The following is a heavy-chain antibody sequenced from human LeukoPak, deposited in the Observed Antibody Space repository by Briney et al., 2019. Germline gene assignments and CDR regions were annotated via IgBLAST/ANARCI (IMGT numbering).Heavy chain of an antibody. V-gene: IGHV3-72*01. Sequence: GGSLRLSCAASGLTFSNAWLSWVRQAPGKGLEWVGRTRNRANSYITEYAASVKGRFTLSRDDSKNSLYLQMNSLKTEDTAVYYCAKGGALSPWYYFDYWGQGTLVTVSS. CDR2: TRNRANSYIT. CDR1: GLTFSNAW. CDR3: AKGGALSPWYYFDY. J-gene: IGHJ4*02. D-gene: IGHD3-16*02.